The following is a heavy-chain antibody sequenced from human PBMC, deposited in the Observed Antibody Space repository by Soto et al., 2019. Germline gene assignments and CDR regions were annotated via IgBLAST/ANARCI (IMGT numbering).Heavy chain of an antibody. D-gene: IGHD1-1*01. J-gene: IGHJ6*02. CDR1: GFTVSSNY. CDR3: ARDQLEGNYYYYGMDV. Sequence: PGGSLRLSCAASGFTVSSNYMSWVRQAPGKGLEWVSVIYSGGSTYYADSVKGRFTISRDNSKNTLYLQMNSLRAEDTAVYYCARDQLEGNYYYYGMDVWGQGTTVTVSS. CDR2: IYSGGST. V-gene: IGHV3-53*01.